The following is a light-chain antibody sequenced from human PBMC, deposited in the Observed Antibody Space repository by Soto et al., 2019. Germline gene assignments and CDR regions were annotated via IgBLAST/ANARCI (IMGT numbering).Light chain of an antibody. V-gene: IGKV1-39*01. Sequence: DIQMTQSPSSLSASVGDRVTITCWASQSIGIYLNWYQQKPGKAPKLLIYAASNLQSGVPSRFSGSGSGTDFTLTISSLQPEDSATYYCQQSYSTPQLTFGGGTKVEIK. J-gene: IGKJ4*01. CDR3: QQSYSTPQLT. CDR2: AAS. CDR1: QSIGIY.